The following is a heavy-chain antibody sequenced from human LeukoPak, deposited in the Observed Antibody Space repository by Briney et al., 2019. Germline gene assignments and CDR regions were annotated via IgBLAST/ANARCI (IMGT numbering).Heavy chain of an antibody. CDR3: ARDDVGWRGYYDSSGLDAFDI. CDR1: GYTFTSYY. V-gene: IGHV1-46*01. CDR2: INPSGGST. D-gene: IGHD3-22*01. Sequence: ASVKVSCKASGYTFTSYYMHWVRQAPGQGLEWVGIINPSGGSTSYAQKFQGRVTMTRDMSTSTVYMELSSLRSEDTAVYYCARDDVGWRGYYDSSGLDAFDIWGQGTMVTVSS. J-gene: IGHJ3*02.